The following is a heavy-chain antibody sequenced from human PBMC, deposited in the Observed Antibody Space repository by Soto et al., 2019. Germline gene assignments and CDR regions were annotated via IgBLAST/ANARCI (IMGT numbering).Heavy chain of an antibody. V-gene: IGHV4-34*01. CDR3: ARDKITGLFDY. J-gene: IGHJ4*02. CDR2: INHSGST. Sequence: QVQLQQWGAGLLKPSETLSLTCAVYGGSFSGYYWTWIRQPPVTGLEWIGEINHSGSTNYNPSLKGRVTISVDTSKNQFSLKLTSVTAADTDVYYCARDKITGLFDYWGQGTLVTVSS. D-gene: IGHD2-8*02. CDR1: GGSFSGYY.